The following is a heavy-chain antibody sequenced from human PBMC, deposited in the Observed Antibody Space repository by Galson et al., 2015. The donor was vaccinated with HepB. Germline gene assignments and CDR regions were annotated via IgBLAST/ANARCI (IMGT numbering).Heavy chain of an antibody. D-gene: IGHD3-22*01. J-gene: IGHJ4*02. Sequence: SVKVSCKASGYIFTSYGISWVRQAPGQGLEWLGWISPYNGNTNYAQKFQGRVTITTDTSTSTAYMELRSLRSDDTAVYYCARRYYDSRGYYDFDYGGEGTLVNGS. CDR2: ISPYNGNT. CDR1: GYIFTSYG. V-gene: IGHV1-18*04. CDR3: ARRYYDSRGYYDFDY.